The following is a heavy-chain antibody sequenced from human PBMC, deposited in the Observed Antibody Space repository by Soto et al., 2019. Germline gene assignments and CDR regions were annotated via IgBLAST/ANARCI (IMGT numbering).Heavy chain of an antibody. J-gene: IGHJ5*02. D-gene: IGHD2-21*01. V-gene: IGHV3-13*01. CDR1: GFTYNSYD. Sequence: DVQLVESGGGSVRPGGSLRLSCAAFGFTYNSYDMHWVRQVAGGGLEWVSSMGGAGAKEYAASVRGRFIISRDNANKSLYLQMNSLRAEDTAVYHCARTIIVGAFDPWGQGTLVTVSS. CDR3: ARTIIVGAFDP. CDR2: MGGAGAK.